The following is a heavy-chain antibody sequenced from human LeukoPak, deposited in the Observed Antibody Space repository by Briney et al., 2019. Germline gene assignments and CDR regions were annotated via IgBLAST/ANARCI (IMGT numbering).Heavy chain of an antibody. CDR2: IYYSGST. V-gene: IGHV4-61*02. CDR1: GGSISSGSYY. CDR3: ARLHFGVPAAISYYYGMDV. Sequence: PSQTLSLTCTVSGGSISSGSYYWSWIRQPAGKGLEWIGRIYYSGSTNYNPSLKSRVTISVDTSKNQFSLKLSSVTAADTAVYYCARLHFGVPAAISYYYGMDVWGQGTTVTVSS. J-gene: IGHJ6*02. D-gene: IGHD2-2*01.